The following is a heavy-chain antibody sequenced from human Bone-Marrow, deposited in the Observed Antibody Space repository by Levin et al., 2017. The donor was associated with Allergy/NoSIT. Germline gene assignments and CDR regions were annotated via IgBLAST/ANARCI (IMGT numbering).Heavy chain of an antibody. V-gene: IGHV3-30-3*01. CDR1: GFTFSSYA. CDR2: ISYDGSNK. Sequence: PGGSLRLSCAASGFTFSSYAMHWVRQAPGKGLEWVAVISYDGSNKYYADSVKGRFTISRDNSKNTLYLQMNSLRAEDTAVYYCASDSTNTDSSGWYPDYWGQGTLVTVSS. CDR3: ASDSTNTDSSGWYPDY. D-gene: IGHD6-19*01. J-gene: IGHJ4*02.